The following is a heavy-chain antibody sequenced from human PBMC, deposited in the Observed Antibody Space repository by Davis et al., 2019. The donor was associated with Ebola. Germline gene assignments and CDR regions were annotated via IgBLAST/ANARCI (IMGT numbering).Heavy chain of an antibody. D-gene: IGHD6-6*01. CDR3: ARDRYSSSSYYYYYYMDV. CDR2: ISSSSSYT. J-gene: IGHJ6*03. CDR1: GFTFSDYY. V-gene: IGHV3-11*06. Sequence: PGGSLRLSCAASGFTFSDYYMSWIRQAPGKGLEWVSYISSSSSYTNYADSVKGRFTISRDNAKNSLYLQMNSLRAEDTAVYYCARDRYSSSSYYYYYYMDVWGKGTTVTVSS.